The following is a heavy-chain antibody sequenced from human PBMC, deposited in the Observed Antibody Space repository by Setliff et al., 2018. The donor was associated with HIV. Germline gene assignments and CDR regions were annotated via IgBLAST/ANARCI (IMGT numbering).Heavy chain of an antibody. CDR2: IYYSGST. V-gene: IGHV4-39*02. CDR1: GGSISSNSYY. D-gene: IGHD2-15*01. Sequence: PSETLSLTCTVSGGSISSNSYYWGWFRQPPGKGLEWIGSIYYSGSTYYTPSLKSRVTISVDTSQNQFSLKLNSVTAADTAVYYCARDVGRLDYFDYWGQGTLVTVSS. J-gene: IGHJ4*02. CDR3: ARDVGRLDYFDY.